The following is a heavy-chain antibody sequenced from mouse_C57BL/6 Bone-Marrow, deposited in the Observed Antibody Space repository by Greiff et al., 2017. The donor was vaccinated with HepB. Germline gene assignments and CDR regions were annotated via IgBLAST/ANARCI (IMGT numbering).Heavy chain of an antibody. CDR3: ARDAGGLRGGSMDY. V-gene: IGHV7-1*01. CDR1: GFTFSDFY. D-gene: IGHD2-4*01. CDR2: SRNKANDYTT. Sequence: EVMLVESGGGLVQSGRSLRLSCATSGFTFSDFYMEWVRQAPGKGLEWIAASRNKANDYTTEYSASVKGRFIVSRDTSQSILYLQMNALRAEDTAIYYCARDAGGLRGGSMDYWGQGTSVTVSS. J-gene: IGHJ4*01.